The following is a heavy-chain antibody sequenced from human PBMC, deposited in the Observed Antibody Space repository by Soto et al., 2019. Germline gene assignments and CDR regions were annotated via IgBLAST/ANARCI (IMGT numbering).Heavy chain of an antibody. J-gene: IGHJ4*02. CDR2: INQSGST. Sequence: QVQLQQWGAGLLKPSETLSLTCAVYGGSFSGYYWSWIRQPPGKGLEWIGEINQSGSTNYNPSLQSRVTVSVDTSMNQFSLKMSSVTAADTAVYYCARTYSSSWAPFGYCCQGTLVSVSS. V-gene: IGHV4-34*01. CDR3: ARTYSSSWAPFGY. D-gene: IGHD6-13*01. CDR1: GGSFSGYY.